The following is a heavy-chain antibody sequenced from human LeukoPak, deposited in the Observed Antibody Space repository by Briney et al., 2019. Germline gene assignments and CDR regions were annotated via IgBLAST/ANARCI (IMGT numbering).Heavy chain of an antibody. D-gene: IGHD1-1*01. CDR3: ARGLSTGTGHWYDYYMDV. CDR2: FYSGGST. Sequence: GGSLTLPCAASGFTVSSNYMSWVGKPPGKGLGWVSVFYSGGSTYYAGSVKGRFTISRDNSNNTLYLQMNSLRAEDTAVYYCARGLSTGTGHWYDYYMDVWGKGTTVTVSS. V-gene: IGHV3-53*01. CDR1: GFTVSSNY. J-gene: IGHJ6*03.